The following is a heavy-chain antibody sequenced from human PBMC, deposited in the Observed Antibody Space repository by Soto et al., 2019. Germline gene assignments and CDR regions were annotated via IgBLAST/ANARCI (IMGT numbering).Heavy chain of an antibody. V-gene: IGHV5-51*01. CDR3: ARQAIAARYYYYGMDV. D-gene: IGHD6-6*01. CDR2: IYPGDSDT. Sequence: GESLKISCKGSGYSFTSYWIGWVRQMPGKGLEWMGIIYPGDSDTRYSPSFQGQVTISADKSISTAYLQWSSLKASDTAMYYCARQAIAARYYYYGMDVWCQGPSVSVSS. J-gene: IGHJ6*02. CDR1: GYSFTSYW.